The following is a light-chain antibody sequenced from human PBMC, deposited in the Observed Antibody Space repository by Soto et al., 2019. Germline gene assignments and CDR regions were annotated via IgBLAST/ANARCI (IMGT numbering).Light chain of an antibody. CDR3: HQTDSIPET. CDR2: AAS. Sequence: DIQMTQSPSSLSASVGDRVTITCRASQSISSCLTWYQQKPGKAPKLLIYAASTLQSGVPSRFSGSGSGTDFTLTINSLQPEDFATYYCHQTDSIPETFGQGTKVEIK. V-gene: IGKV1-39*01. CDR1: QSISSC. J-gene: IGKJ1*01.